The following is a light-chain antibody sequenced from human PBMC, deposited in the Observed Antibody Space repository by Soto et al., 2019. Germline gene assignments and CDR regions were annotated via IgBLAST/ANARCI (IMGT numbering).Light chain of an antibody. Sequence: DVVMTQSPLSLPVTLGQPASISCRSSQSLVYSDGNAYLNWFHQRPGQSPRRLIYRASSRDSGVPDRFSGSWSGTVFTLQINGVEAEDVGVDYCMQATHWPPTFGRGTRVDIK. CDR1: QSLVYSDGNAY. V-gene: IGKV2-30*01. CDR3: MQATHWPPT. J-gene: IGKJ1*01. CDR2: RAS.